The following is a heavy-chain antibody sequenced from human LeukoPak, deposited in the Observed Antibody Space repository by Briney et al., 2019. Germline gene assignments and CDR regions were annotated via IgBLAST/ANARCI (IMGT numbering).Heavy chain of an antibody. CDR1: GFTFSSYA. D-gene: IGHD3-3*01. CDR3: ARDHGYYDSWSDV. V-gene: IGHV3-64*01. CDR2: ISSNGGST. J-gene: IGHJ6*03. Sequence: GGSLRLSCAASGFTFSSYAMHWVRQAPGKGLEYVSVISSNGGSTYYANSVKGRFTISRDNSKNTLYLQMGSLRAEDMAVYYCARDHGYYDSWSDVWGKGTTVTVSS.